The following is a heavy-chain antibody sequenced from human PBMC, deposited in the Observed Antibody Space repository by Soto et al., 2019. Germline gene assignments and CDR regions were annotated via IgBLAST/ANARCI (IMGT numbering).Heavy chain of an antibody. Sequence: LKISCKGSGDIFNSYWIAWVRQMPGKGLEWMGRIVPSDSYTVYSPSFQGHVTISADKFINTAYLQWSSLKASDTAIYYCAIYQLRSTNWFDPWGQGTLVTVSS. J-gene: IGHJ5*02. CDR1: GDIFNSYW. V-gene: IGHV5-10-1*01. CDR3: AIYQLRSTNWFDP. D-gene: IGHD2-2*01. CDR2: IVPSDSYT.